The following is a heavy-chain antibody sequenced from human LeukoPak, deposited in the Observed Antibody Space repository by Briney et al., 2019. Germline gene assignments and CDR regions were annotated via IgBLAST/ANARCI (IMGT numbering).Heavy chain of an antibody. CDR1: GVPFSNYY. Sequence: ETLSLTCAVSGVPFSNYYWSWVRQSPRQGLEWISYISGRSSTIYYADSVRGRFTISRDNAKNSMYLQMNSLRAEDTAVYYCARDRLTSGSYFFDYWGQGTLVTVSS. D-gene: IGHD1-26*01. V-gene: IGHV3-48*01. J-gene: IGHJ4*02. CDR2: ISGRSSTI. CDR3: ARDRLTSGSYFFDY.